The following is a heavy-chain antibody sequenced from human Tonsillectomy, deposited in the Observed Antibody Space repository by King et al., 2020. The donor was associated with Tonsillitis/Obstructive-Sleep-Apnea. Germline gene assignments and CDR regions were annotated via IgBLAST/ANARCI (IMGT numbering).Heavy chain of an antibody. CDR2: ISYDGSDK. CDR1: GFTFSNFA. CDR3: EWSGDTGWHYYYYVMDV. J-gene: IGHJ6*02. Sequence: VQLVESGGGVVQPGRSLRLSCAASGFTFSNFAMHWVRQAPGEGLEWVTIISYDGSDKYYADSVKGRFTISRDDSKNKVFLQMNNLRTGVTAVYYCEWSGDTGWHYYYYVMDVWGQGTTVTVSS. V-gene: IGHV3-30*04. D-gene: IGHD6-19*01.